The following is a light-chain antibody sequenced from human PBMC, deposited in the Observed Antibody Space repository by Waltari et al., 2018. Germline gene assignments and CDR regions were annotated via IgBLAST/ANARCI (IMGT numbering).Light chain of an antibody. CDR1: SSDVGAYDC. J-gene: IGLJ2*01. V-gene: IGLV2-14*03. CDR2: DVS. CDR3: SSKTSSSTVL. Sequence: QSALTQPASVSGSPGQSITISCTGTSSDVGAYDCVSWYQHHRDKVPKLLIFDVSHRPSGASDRCSGSKSGNTASLTIAGLQAGDEADYYCSSKTSSSTVLFGGGTKLTVL.